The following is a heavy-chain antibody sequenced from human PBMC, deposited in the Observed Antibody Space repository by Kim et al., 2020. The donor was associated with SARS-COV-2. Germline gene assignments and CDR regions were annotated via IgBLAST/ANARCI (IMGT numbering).Heavy chain of an antibody. CDR3: ARDLAAACTSYFDY. V-gene: IGHV3-30-3*01. J-gene: IGHJ4*02. CDR1: GFTFSSYA. CDR2: ISYDGSNK. D-gene: IGHD6-13*01. Sequence: GGSLRLSCAASGFTFSSYAMHWVRQAPGKGLEWVAVISYDGSNKYYADSVKCRFTISRDNSKNTLYLQMNSLRAEDTAVYYCARDLAAACTSYFDYWGQGTLVTVSS.